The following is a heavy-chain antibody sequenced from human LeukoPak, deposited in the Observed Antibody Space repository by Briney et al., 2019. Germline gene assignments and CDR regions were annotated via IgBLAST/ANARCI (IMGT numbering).Heavy chain of an antibody. J-gene: IGHJ3*02. CDR3: AKDRCSSTSCYAAVDAFDI. V-gene: IGHV3-48*04. Sequence: GGSLRLSCAASGFNFRSYNMNWVRQAPGKGLEWVSYISSSSSTIYYADSVKGRFTISRDNAKNSLYLQMNSLRAEDTAVYYCAKDRCSSTSCYAAVDAFDIWGQGTMVTVSS. D-gene: IGHD2-2*01. CDR1: GFNFRSYN. CDR2: ISSSSSTI.